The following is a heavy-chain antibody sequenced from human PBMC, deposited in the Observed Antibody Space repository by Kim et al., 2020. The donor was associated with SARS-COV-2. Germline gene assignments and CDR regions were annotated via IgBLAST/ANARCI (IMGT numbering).Heavy chain of an antibody. CDR3: ARSTPSSSPGYGMDV. D-gene: IGHD6-6*01. J-gene: IGHJ6*02. Sequence: ASVKVSCKASGYTFTGYYMHWVRQAPGQGLEWMGWINPNSGGTNYAQKFQGRVTMTRDTSISTAYMELSRLRSDDTAVYYCARSTPSSSPGYGMDVWGQGGTVTVAS. CDR1: GYTFTGYY. CDR2: INPNSGGT. V-gene: IGHV1-2*02.